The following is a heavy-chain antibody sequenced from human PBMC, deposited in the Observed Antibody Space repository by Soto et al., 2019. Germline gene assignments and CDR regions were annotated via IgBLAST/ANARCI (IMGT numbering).Heavy chain of an antibody. CDR3: ARGGYDILITNYHYYGTDV. V-gene: IGHV1-69*01. Sequence: QVQLGQSGAEVKKPGSSVKVSCKASVGTFSSYAITWVRQAPGQGLEWMGGIIPIFGTANYAQKFQGRVTITADECTSTAYMEVSSLRTEDTAVYYCARGGYDILITNYHYYGTDVWGEETTVTDSS. D-gene: IGHD3-9*01. J-gene: IGHJ6*04. CDR1: VGTFSSYA. CDR2: IIPIFGTA.